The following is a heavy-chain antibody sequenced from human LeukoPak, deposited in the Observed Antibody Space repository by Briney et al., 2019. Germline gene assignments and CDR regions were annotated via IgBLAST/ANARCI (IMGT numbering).Heavy chain of an antibody. D-gene: IGHD6-19*01. Sequence: PGGSLRLSCAASGFTFSSYWMHWVRQAPGEGLVWVSRINSDGSSTSYADSVKGRFTISRDNAKNTLYLQMNSLRAEDTAVYYCARDAPYSSGWYPYFQHWGQGTLVTVSS. CDR1: GFTFSSYW. CDR3: ARDAPYSSGWYPYFQH. V-gene: IGHV3-74*01. CDR2: INSDGSST. J-gene: IGHJ1*01.